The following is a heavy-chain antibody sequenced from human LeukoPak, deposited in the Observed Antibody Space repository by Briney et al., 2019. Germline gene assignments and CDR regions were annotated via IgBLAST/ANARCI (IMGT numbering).Heavy chain of an antibody. V-gene: IGHV4-4*07. CDR2: IYTSGST. D-gene: IGHD1-26*01. J-gene: IGHJ3*02. CDR3: ARDYPTVGAPGGFDI. CDR1: GGSISSYY. Sequence: SETLSLTCTVSGGSISSYYWSWIRQPAGKGLEWIGRIYTSGSTNYNPSLKSRVTMSVDTSKNQFSLKVSSVTAADTAVYYCARDYPTVGAPGGFDIWGQGTMVTVSS.